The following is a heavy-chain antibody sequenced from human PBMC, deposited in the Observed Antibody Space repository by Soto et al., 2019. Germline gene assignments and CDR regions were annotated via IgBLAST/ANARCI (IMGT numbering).Heavy chain of an antibody. CDR1: GFSFSDSG. Sequence: EVQLVESGGGLVQPGGSLTLSCAASGFSFSDSGIHWVRQASGKGLEWVGRIRTKSNSYATAYAASVKGRFTISRDDSKNTTYLQMNSPKSEDTAVYYCTRLHFIVQPRINYWGQGTLVTVSS. J-gene: IGHJ4*02. D-gene: IGHD1-1*01. V-gene: IGHV3-73*02. CDR3: TRLHFIVQPRINY. CDR2: IRTKSNSYAT.